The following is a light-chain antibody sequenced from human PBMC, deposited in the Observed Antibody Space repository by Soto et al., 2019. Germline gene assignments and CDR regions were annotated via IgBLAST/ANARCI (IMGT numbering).Light chain of an antibody. CDR3: QQYGSSPQT. CDR1: QNVGNY. CDR2: GAS. Sequence: EIVLTQSPATLSLSPGERATLSCRASQNVGNYLAWYQQKPGQAPRLLIYGASSRATGIPDRFSGSGSGTDFTLTISRLEPEDFAVYFCQQYGSSPQTFGQGTKLEIK. V-gene: IGKV3-20*01. J-gene: IGKJ2*01.